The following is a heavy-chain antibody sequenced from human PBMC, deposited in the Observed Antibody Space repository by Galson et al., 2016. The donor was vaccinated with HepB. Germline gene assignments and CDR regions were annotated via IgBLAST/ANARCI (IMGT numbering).Heavy chain of an antibody. Sequence: SLRLSCAASGFMLSGYGMHWVRPAPGKGLEWVAIISYEGSNKYYADSVKGRFTISRDNSKNTLCLQMSSLRAEDTAVYYCAKDLHQLLLRQNYYYGMDVWGQGTTVTVSS. J-gene: IGHJ6*02. V-gene: IGHV3-30*18. D-gene: IGHD2-2*01. CDR2: ISYEGSNK. CDR3: AKDLHQLLLRQNYYYGMDV. CDR1: GFMLSGYG.